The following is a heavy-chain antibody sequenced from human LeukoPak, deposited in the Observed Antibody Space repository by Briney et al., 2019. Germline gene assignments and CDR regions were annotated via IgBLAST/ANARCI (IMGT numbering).Heavy chain of an antibody. Sequence: ASVKVSCKASGYTFTSYYIHLVRQAPGQGFEWMAIINPSDGSTTNSQKFQGRVTMTRDTSTSTVYMELSGLRSEDTALYYCAREGYCSGGSCYLLQYYFDYWGQGTLVTVSS. D-gene: IGHD2-15*01. J-gene: IGHJ4*02. CDR3: AREGYCSGGSCYLLQYYFDY. CDR1: GYTFTSYY. CDR2: INPSDGST. V-gene: IGHV1-46*01.